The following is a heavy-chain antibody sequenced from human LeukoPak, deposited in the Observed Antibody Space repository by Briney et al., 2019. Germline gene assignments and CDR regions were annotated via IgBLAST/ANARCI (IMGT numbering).Heavy chain of an antibody. J-gene: IGHJ4*02. V-gene: IGHV4-34*01. D-gene: IGHD2-2*01. CDR2: INHSGST. CDR3: AMRYCSSTSRYPFDY. CDR1: GGSFSGYY. Sequence: PSETLSLTCAVYGGSFSGYYWSWIRQPPGKGLEWIGEINHSGSTNYNPSLKSRVTISVDTSKNQFSLKLSSVTAADTAVYYCAMRYCSSTSRYPFDYWGQGTLVTVSS.